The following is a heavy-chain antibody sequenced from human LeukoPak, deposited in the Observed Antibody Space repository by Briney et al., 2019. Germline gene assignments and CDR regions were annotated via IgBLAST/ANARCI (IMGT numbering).Heavy chain of an antibody. V-gene: IGHV4-61*01. CDR1: GGSVSSGSYY. D-gene: IGHD2-2*01. Sequence: PSETLSLTCTVSGGSVSSGSYYWSWIRQPPGKGLEWIGYIHYSGSTNYNPSLKGRVTISVDTSKNQFSLKLSSVTAADTAVYYCARGVGFCSSTSCEYYGMDVWGQGTTVTVSS. CDR3: ARGVGFCSSTSCEYYGMDV. J-gene: IGHJ6*02. CDR2: IHYSGST.